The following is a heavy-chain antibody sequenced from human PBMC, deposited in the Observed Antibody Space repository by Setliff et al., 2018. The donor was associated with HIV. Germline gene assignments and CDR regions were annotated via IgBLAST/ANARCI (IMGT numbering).Heavy chain of an antibody. CDR2: ISDDTSTV. J-gene: IGHJ4*02. CDR1: GFTFSDHF. D-gene: IGHD1-26*01. CDR3: ARGVGAASYNPLDF. V-gene: IGHV3-48*01. Sequence: PGGSLRLSCAASGFTFSDHFMDWVRQAPGEGLEWISYISDDTSTVYYADSVKGRFTISRDNAKNSLYLQMNSLRAEDTAIYYCARGVGAASYNPLDFWGQGTLVTVSS.